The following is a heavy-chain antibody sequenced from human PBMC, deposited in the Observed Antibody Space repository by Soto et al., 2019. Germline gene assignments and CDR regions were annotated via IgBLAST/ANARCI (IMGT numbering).Heavy chain of an antibody. CDR1: GGSISSGDYY. CDR2: IYYSGST. J-gene: IGHJ6*02. Sequence: SETLSLTCTVSGGSISSGDYYWSWIRQPPGKGLEWIGYIYYSGSTYYNPSLKSRVTISVDTSKNQFSLKLSSVTAADTAVYYCARDHWWGCSSTSCDQGGMDVWGQGTTVTVSS. V-gene: IGHV4-30-4*01. D-gene: IGHD2-2*01. CDR3: ARDHWWGCSSTSCDQGGMDV.